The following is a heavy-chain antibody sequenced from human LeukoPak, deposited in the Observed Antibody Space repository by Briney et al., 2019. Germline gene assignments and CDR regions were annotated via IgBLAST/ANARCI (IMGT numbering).Heavy chain of an antibody. J-gene: IGHJ6*02. Sequence: GGSLRLSCAVSGFSLSDYWMHWVRQAPGKGLVWVSRIGPDGSGTTYADSVKGRFTISRDKSKNTVNLQMNSLRDEDAAVYYCTRVQAGRSGLMDVWGRGTTVTVFS. CDR3: TRVQAGRSGLMDV. V-gene: IGHV3-74*03. CDR2: IGPDGSGT. D-gene: IGHD2-8*02. CDR1: GFSLSDYW.